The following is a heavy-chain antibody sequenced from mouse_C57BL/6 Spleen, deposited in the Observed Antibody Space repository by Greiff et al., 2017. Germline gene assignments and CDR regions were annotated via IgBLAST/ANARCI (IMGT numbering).Heavy chain of an antibody. V-gene: IGHV1-80*01. CDR3: ASDVKLGNFDD. D-gene: IGHD2-3*01. J-gene: IGHJ2*01. CDR2: IYPGDGDT. Sequence: VQLQQSGAELVKPGASVKISCKASGYAFSSYWMNWVKQRPGKGLEWIGQIYPGDGDTNYNGKFKGKATLTADKSSSTAYMQLSSLTSEDAAVYFCASDVKLGNFDDWGKGTTLTVSS. CDR1: GYAFSSYW.